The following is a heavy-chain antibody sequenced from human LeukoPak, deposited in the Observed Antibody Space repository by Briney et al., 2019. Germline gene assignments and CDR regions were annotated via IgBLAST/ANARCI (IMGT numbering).Heavy chain of an antibody. D-gene: IGHD3-10*01. V-gene: IGHV1-3*03. Sequence: ASVKVSCKASGYTFTGYYIHWVRQAPGQRLEWMGWINAGNGNTKYSQEFQGRVTITRDTSASTAYMELSSLRSEDMAVYYCARGDYYGSGSYYNRWNWFDPWGQGTLVTVSS. J-gene: IGHJ5*02. CDR1: GYTFTGYY. CDR3: ARGDYYGSGSYYNRWNWFDP. CDR2: INAGNGNT.